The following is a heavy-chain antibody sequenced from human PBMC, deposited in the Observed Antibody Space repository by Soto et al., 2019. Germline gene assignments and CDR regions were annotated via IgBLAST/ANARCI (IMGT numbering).Heavy chain of an antibody. J-gene: IGHJ4*02. CDR1: GYTFTGDY. Sequence: ASVKVSCKASGYTFTGDYMHWVRQAPGPGLEWMGWSNPNSGGTNYAQKFQGRVTMTRDTSISTAYMEPSRLRSDDKAVYYCERGMNRDRRFRRDYSAQGTLLTVSA. CDR3: ERGMNRDRRFRRDY. CDR2: SNPNSGGT. V-gene: IGHV1-2*02.